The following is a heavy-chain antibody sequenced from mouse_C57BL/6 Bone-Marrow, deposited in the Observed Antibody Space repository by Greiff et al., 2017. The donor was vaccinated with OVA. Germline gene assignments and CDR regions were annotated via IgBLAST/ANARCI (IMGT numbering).Heavy chain of an antibody. CDR3: ARPLRRGAAWFAY. CDR2: INPSTGGT. CDR1: GYSFTGYY. Sequence: VQLKQSGPELVKPGASVKISCKASGYSFTGYYMNWVKQSPEKSLEWIGAINPSTGGTTYNQKFKAKATLTVDKSSSTAYMQLKSLTSEDSAVYYCARPLRRGAAWFAYWGQGTLVTVSA. J-gene: IGHJ3*01. D-gene: IGHD2-12*01. V-gene: IGHV1-42*01.